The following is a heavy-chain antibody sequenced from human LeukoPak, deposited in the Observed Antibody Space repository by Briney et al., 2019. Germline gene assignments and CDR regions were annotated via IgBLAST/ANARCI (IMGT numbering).Heavy chain of an antibody. CDR1: GGTFSSYA. D-gene: IGHD6-13*01. J-gene: IGHJ6*03. CDR3: ARDEKGSSSWFTYYYYMDV. V-gene: IGHV1-69*05. CDR2: IIPIFGTA. Sequence: SVKVSCKASGGTFSSYAISWVRQAPGQGLEWMGRIIPIFGTANYAQKFQGRVTITTDESTSTAYTELSSLRSEDTAVYYCARDEKGSSSWFTYYYYMDVWGKGTTVTVSS.